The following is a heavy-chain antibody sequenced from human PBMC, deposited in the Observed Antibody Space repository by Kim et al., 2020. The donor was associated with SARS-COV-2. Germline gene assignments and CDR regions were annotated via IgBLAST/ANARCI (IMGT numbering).Heavy chain of an antibody. D-gene: IGHD5-12*01. CDR1: GFTFSNAW. V-gene: IGHV3-15*01. CDR2: IKSKTDGGTT. Sequence: GGSLRLSCAASGFTFSNAWMSWVRQAPGKGLEWVGRIKSKTDGGTTDYAAPVKGRFTIPRDDSKNTLYLQMNSLKTEDTAVYYCTTSGYDSSYYYYGMDVWGQGTTVTVSS. CDR3: TTSGYDSSYYYYGMDV. J-gene: IGHJ6*02.